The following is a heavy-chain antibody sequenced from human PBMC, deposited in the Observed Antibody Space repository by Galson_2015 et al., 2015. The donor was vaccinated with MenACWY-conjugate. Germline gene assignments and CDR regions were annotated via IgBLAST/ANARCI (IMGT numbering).Heavy chain of an antibody. CDR2: ISDSSTTI. CDR1: GFTFSSYS. V-gene: IGHV3-48*01. CDR3: ARRASSSWYRQYVHH. Sequence: SLRLSCAASGFTFSSYSMNWVRQAPGKGLEWVSSISDSSTTIVYADSVKGRFTISSDDAKITLYQQMNSLRAEDTAVYDCARRASSSWYRQYVHHWGQGTLVTVSS. J-gene: IGHJ1*01. D-gene: IGHD6-13*01.